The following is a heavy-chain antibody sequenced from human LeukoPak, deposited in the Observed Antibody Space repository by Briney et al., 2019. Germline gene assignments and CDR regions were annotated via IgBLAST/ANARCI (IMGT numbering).Heavy chain of an antibody. V-gene: IGHV3-15*07. D-gene: IGHD3-22*01. CDR3: TTDGIGYFFNY. Sequence: GGSLRLSCVASGFTFSNAWLNWVRQAPGKGLEWVGRIKSKTDGGTTDYAAPVKGRFTMSRDDSKNTLYLQMNSLKTEDTAVYYCTTDGIGYFFNYWGQGSLVIVSS. J-gene: IGHJ4*02. CDR2: IKSKTDGGTT. CDR1: GFTFSNAW.